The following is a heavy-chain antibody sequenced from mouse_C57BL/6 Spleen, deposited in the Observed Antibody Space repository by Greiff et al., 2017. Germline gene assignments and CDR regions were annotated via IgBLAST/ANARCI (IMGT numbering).Heavy chain of an antibody. D-gene: IGHD1-1*01. CDR1: GYTFTSYD. V-gene: IGHV1-85*01. CDR3: ARCGSSYDYAMDY. CDR2: IYPRDGST. Sequence: QVHVKQSGPELVKPGASVKLSCKASGYTFTSYDINWVKQRPGQGLEWIGWIYPRDGSTQYNEKFKGKATLTVDTSSSTAYMELHSLTSEDSAVYFCARCGSSYDYAMDYWGQGTSVTVSS. J-gene: IGHJ4*01.